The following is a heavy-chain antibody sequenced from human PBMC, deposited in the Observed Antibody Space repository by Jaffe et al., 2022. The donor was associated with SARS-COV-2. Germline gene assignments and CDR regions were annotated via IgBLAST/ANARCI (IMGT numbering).Heavy chain of an antibody. CDR3: ARVAIVVVPDPYYFDY. J-gene: IGHJ4*02. D-gene: IGHD2-2*03. CDR2: ISSSTNYI. CDR1: GFTFSSYT. Sequence: EVQVVESGGGLVKPGGSLRLSCAASGFTFSSYTMNWVRQAPGKGLEWVSSISSSTNYIYYADSVKGRFTISRDNAKNSLYLQMNSLRTEDTAVYYCARVAIVVVPDPYYFDYWGQGTLVTVSS. V-gene: IGHV3-21*01.